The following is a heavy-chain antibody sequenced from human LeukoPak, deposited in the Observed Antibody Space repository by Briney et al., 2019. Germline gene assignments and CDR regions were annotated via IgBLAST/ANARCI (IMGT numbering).Heavy chain of an antibody. J-gene: IGHJ4*02. V-gene: IGHV3-23*01. CDR3: ALVSGSYWVY. D-gene: IGHD3-10*01. CDR1: GFTFTSYA. CDR2: ISGSGGST. Sequence: HSGGSLRLSCAASGFTFTSYAMSWVRQAPGKGLEWVSAISGSGGSTYYADSVKGRFTISRDNSKNTLYLQMNSLRTEDTAVYYCALVSGSYWVYWGQETLLPVSS.